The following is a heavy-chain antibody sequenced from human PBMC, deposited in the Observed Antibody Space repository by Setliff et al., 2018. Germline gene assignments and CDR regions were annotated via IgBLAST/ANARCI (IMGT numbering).Heavy chain of an antibody. D-gene: IGHD3-3*01. CDR3: ARATGFLYMDV. V-gene: IGHV4-38-2*01. Sequence: PSETLSLTCAVSGFSISSGYYWGWIRQPPGKGLEWIGEINHSGSTNYNPSLKSRVTISGDTSKNQFSLKLSSVTAADTAVYYCARATGFLYMDVWGKGTTVTVSS. CDR2: INHSGST. CDR1: GFSISSGYY. J-gene: IGHJ6*03.